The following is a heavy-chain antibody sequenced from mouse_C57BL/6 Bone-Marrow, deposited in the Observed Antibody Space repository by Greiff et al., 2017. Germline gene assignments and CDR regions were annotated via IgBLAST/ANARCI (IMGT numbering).Heavy chain of an antibody. D-gene: IGHD2-2*01. CDR1: GFTFTDYY. CDR3: ATVLLWLRRDTYYAMDY. Sequence: EVKLMESGGGLVQPGGSLSLSCAASGFTFTDYYMSWVRQPPGKALEWLGFIRNKANGYTTEYSASVKGRFTISRDNSQSILYLQMNALRAEDSATYYCATVLLWLRRDTYYAMDYWGQGTSVTVSS. J-gene: IGHJ4*01. V-gene: IGHV7-3*01. CDR2: IRNKANGYTT.